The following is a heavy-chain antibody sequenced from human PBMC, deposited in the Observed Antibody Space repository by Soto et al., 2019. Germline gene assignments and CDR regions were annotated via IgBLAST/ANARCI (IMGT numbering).Heavy chain of an antibody. CDR3: ARTPIGYCSGGTCSNRFDP. CDR1: GGSISGHY. J-gene: IGHJ5*02. V-gene: IGHV4-59*08. CDR2: IYSSGST. D-gene: IGHD2-8*02. Sequence: LSLTCTVSGGSISGHYWSWIRQPPGKGLEWVGYIYSSGSTYVRPSLKSRVSMSVDPSKNQVSLRLTSVTATDTAVYYCARTPIGYCSGGTCSNRFDPWGQGTLVTVSS.